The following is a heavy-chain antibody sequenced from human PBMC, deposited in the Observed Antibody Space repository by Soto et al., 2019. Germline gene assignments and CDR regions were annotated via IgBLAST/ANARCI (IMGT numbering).Heavy chain of an antibody. Sequence: GASLKVSCKASGGTFSSYSISWVRQAPGQGLEWMGGIIPIFGTANYAQKFQGRDTITADKSTSTAYMELSSLRSEDTAVYYCATRNYVDYYYGMDVWGQGTTVTVSS. J-gene: IGHJ6*02. CDR1: GGTFSSYS. CDR2: IIPIFGTA. V-gene: IGHV1-69*06. CDR3: ATRNYVDYYYGMDV. D-gene: IGHD4-4*01.